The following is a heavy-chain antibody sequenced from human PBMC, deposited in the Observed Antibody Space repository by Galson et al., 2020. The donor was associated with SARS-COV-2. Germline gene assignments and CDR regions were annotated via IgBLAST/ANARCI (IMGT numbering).Heavy chain of an antibody. CDR1: GGSVSSGSYF. V-gene: IGHV4-61*01. CDR2: VYSNGGT. D-gene: IGHD3-3*01. J-gene: IGHJ4*02. CDR3: ARGSVFGVVIIGY. Sequence: SETLSLTCTVSGGSVSSGSYFWSWIRQPPGMGLEFIGYVYSNGGTKYNPSLNSRVTMSVDTPKNQVSLTLTSVTAADTAVYYCARGSVFGVVIIGYWGQGILVTVSS.